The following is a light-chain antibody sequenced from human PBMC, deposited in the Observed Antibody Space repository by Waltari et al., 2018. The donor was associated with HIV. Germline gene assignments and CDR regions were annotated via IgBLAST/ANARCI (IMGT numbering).Light chain of an antibody. V-gene: IGKV3-20*01. CDR3: QQYGSSLLFT. CDR2: AAS. J-gene: IGKJ3*01. Sequence: EIVLTQSPGTLSLSPGERATLSCRASQSVSSSYLAWYQQKPGQAPRLLIYAASSRATGIPDRLRGSGSGTDFTLTISRLEPEDFVVDYCQQYGSSLLFTFGPGTKVDIK. CDR1: QSVSSSY.